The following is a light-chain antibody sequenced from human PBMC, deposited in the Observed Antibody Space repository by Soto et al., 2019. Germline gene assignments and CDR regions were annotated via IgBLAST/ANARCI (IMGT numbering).Light chain of an antibody. V-gene: IGLV2-14*03. CDR1: SSDVGAYNY. CDR3: SSYTSTNSL. Sequence: QSVLTQPASVSGSPGESITISCTGTSSDVGAYNYVSWYQQHPGKAPKLMIYDVSNRPSGVSNRFSGSKSGNTASLTISGLQAEEEADYYCSSYTSTNSLFGGGTKLTVL. J-gene: IGLJ2*01. CDR2: DVS.